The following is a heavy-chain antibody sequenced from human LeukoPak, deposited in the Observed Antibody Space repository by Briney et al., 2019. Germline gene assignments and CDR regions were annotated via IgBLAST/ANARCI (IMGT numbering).Heavy chain of an antibody. CDR1: GFTFSSYG. J-gene: IGHJ4*02. CDR2: IGYDGSNK. CDR3: ARDYKRGSYFFDY. Sequence: GGSLRLSCAASGFTFSSYGMHWVRQAPGKGLEWVAFIGYDGSNKYYADSMKGRFTISRDNSKNTLYLQMNSLRAEDTAVYYCARDYKRGSYFFDYWGQGTLVTVSS. V-gene: IGHV3-30*02. D-gene: IGHD1-26*01.